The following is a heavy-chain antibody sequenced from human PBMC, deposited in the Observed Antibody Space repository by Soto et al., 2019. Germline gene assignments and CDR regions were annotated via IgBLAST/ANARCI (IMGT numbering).Heavy chain of an antibody. Sequence: PSETLSLTCTVSGGSISSYYWSWIRQPPGKGLEWIGYIYYSGSTNYNPSLKSRVTISVDTSKNQFSLKLSSVTAADTAVYYCARDAYGGDCGGGSCQAFDDWGQGTLVTVSS. V-gene: IGHV4-59*01. CDR2: IYYSGST. CDR1: GGSISSYY. D-gene: IGHD2-15*01. CDR3: ARDAYGGDCGGGSCQAFDD. J-gene: IGHJ4*02.